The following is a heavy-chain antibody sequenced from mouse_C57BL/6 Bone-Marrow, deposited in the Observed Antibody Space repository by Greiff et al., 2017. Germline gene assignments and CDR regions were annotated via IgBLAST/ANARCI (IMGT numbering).Heavy chain of an antibody. V-gene: IGHV5-6*02. Sequence: DVMLVESGGDLVKPGGSLTLSCAASGFTFRSYGMSWVRQTPDKRLEWVATISSGGSYTYYPDRVKGRFTSSRDNAKNTLYLEMSRLKSEDTAMYYCAWQSSGGFAYWGQGTLVTVSA. J-gene: IGHJ3*01. CDR3: AWQSSGGFAY. D-gene: IGHD1-3*01. CDR2: ISSGGSYT. CDR1: GFTFRSYG.